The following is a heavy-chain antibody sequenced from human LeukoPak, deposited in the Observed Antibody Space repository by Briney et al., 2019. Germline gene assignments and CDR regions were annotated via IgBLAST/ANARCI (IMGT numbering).Heavy chain of an antibody. D-gene: IGHD3-22*01. V-gene: IGHV1-69*04. CDR3: ARGSDSSGPGFDP. J-gene: IGHJ5*02. CDR1: GYTFTSYG. CDR2: IIPILGIA. Sequence: ASVKVSCKASGYTFTSYGISWVRQAPGQGLEWMGRIIPILGIANYAQKFQGRVTITADKSTSTAYMELSSLRSEDTAVYYCARGSDSSGPGFDPWGQGTLVTVSS.